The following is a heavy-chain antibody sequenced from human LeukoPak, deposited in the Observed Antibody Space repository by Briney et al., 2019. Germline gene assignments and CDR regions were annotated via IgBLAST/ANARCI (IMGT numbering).Heavy chain of an antibody. CDR1: GYTFTSFG. Sequence: ASVKVSCKASGYTFTSFGISWVRQAPGQGLEWMGWISAYNGNTNYAQKVQGRVTMTTDTSTSTAYMELRSLRSDDTAVYYCARWGYYYDSSGYSPNDYWGQGTLVTVSS. V-gene: IGHV1-18*01. CDR3: ARWGYYYDSSGYSPNDY. J-gene: IGHJ4*02. CDR2: ISAYNGNT. D-gene: IGHD3-22*01.